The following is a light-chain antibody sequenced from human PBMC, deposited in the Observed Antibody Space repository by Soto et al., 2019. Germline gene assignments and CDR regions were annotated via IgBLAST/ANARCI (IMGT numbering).Light chain of an antibody. V-gene: IGLV2-14*03. CDR3: SSFRSSTTSYL. CDR2: DVS. CDR1: SSDIGDSNY. J-gene: IGLJ1*01. Sequence: QSVLTQPASVSGSPGQSITISCTGTSSDIGDSNYISWYQQHPGKAPKLVIYDVSNRPSGVSNRFSGSKSANTASLTISGLQAEDEADYYCSSFRSSTTSYLLGTGPKVTV.